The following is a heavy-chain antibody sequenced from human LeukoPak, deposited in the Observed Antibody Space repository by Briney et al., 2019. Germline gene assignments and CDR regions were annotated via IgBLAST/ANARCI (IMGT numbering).Heavy chain of an antibody. CDR2: INHSGST. D-gene: IGHD3-16*01. CDR1: GGSISSYY. Sequence: PSETLSLTCTVSGGSISSYYWSWIRQPPGKGLEWIGEINHSGSTNYNPSLKSRVTISVDTSKNQFSLKLSSVTAADTAVYYCARALWYYGMDVWGQGTTVTVSS. V-gene: IGHV4-34*01. J-gene: IGHJ6*02. CDR3: ARALWYYGMDV.